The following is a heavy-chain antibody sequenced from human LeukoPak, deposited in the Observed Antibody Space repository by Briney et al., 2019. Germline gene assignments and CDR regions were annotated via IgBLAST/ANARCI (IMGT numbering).Heavy chain of an antibody. CDR1: GGSISSYY. D-gene: IGHD1-1*01. CDR2: IYYSGST. Sequence: SETLSLTCTVSGGSISSYYWSWIRQPPGKGLEWIGYIYYSGSTYYNPSLKSRVTISVDTSKNQFSLKLSSVTAADTAVYYCARELPMGQKRYAFDIWGQGTMVTVSS. J-gene: IGHJ3*02. V-gene: IGHV4-59*12. CDR3: ARELPMGQKRYAFDI.